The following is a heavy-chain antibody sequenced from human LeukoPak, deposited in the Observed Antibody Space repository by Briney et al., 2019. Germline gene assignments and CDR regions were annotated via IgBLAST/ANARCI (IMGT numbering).Heavy chain of an antibody. Sequence: PSETLSLTCAVSGYSISSGYYWGWIRQPPGKGLEWIGSIYHSGSTYHNPSLRSRVTISVDTSKNQFSLKLSSVTAADTAVYYCAGPSTAMATSDFDYWGQGTLVTVSS. D-gene: IGHD5-18*01. CDR3: AGPSTAMATSDFDY. CDR2: IYHSGST. CDR1: GYSISSGYY. J-gene: IGHJ4*02. V-gene: IGHV4-38-2*01.